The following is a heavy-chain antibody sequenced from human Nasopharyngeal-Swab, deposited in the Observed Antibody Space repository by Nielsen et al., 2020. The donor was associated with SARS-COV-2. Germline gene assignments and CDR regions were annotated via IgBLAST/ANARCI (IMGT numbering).Heavy chain of an antibody. J-gene: IGHJ4*02. V-gene: IGHV3-7*01. Sequence: GESLKISCAASGFTFSSYAMHWVRQAPGKGLEWVANIKQDGSEKYYVDSVKGRFTISRDNAKNSLYLQMNSLRAEDTAVYYCARRIAVAHFDYWGQGTLVTVSS. D-gene: IGHD6-19*01. CDR2: IKQDGSEK. CDR1: GFTFSSYA. CDR3: ARRIAVAHFDY.